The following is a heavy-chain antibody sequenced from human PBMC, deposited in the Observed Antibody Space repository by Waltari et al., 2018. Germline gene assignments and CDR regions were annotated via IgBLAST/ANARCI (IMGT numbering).Heavy chain of an antibody. CDR3: AHTADYYDSSGYYLGY. J-gene: IGHJ4*02. CDR2: IIPIFGTA. D-gene: IGHD3-22*01. Sequence: QVQLVQSGAEVKKPGSSVKVSCKASGGTFSSYAISWVRQAPGQGLEWMVRIIPIFGTANYAQKFQGRVTSTADESTSTAYMELSSLRSEDTAVYYCAHTADYYDSSGYYLGYWGQGTLVTVSS. CDR1: GGTFSSYA. V-gene: IGHV1-69*15.